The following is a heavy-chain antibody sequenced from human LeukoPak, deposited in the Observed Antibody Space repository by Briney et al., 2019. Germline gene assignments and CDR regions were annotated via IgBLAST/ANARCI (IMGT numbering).Heavy chain of an antibody. CDR3: ARDLGSDFWSGHDAFDI. CDR1: GGSISSYY. D-gene: IGHD3-3*01. Sequence: SETLSLTCTVSGGSISSYYWSWIRQPAGKGLEWIGRIYTSRSTNYNPSLKSRVTMSVDTSKNQFSLKLSSVTAADTAVYYCARDLGSDFWSGHDAFDIWGQGTMVTVSS. J-gene: IGHJ3*02. V-gene: IGHV4-4*07. CDR2: IYTSRST.